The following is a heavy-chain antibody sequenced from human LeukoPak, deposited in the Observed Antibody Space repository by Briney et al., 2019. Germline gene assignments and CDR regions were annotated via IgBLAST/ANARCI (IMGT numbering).Heavy chain of an antibody. V-gene: IGHV6-1*01. CDR3: AGGYAFDV. CDR2: TYYRSQWYN. Sequence: SQTLSLTCAISGDSFSNNNGAWNWIRQSPSRGLEWLGRTYYRSQWYNDYARSVMSRISVDPDTSKNQFSLHLSSVTSDDTAVYYCAGGYAFDVWGQGTMVTVSS. CDR1: GDSFSNNNGA. J-gene: IGHJ3*01.